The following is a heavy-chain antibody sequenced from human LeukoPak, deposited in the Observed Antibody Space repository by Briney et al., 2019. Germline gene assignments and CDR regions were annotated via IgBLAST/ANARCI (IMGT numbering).Heavy chain of an antibody. D-gene: IGHD3-16*01. J-gene: IGHJ4*02. CDR3: AKDYLPKSFAAYGGTDY. CDR1: GFTFSSYG. CDR2: IWYDGNNK. Sequence: GGSLRLSCAASGFTFSSYGMHWVRRAPGKGLEWLAVIWYDGNNKYYADSVKGRFTVSRDNSKNILYLQMNSLRAEDTAVYFCAKDYLPKSFAAYGGTDYWGRGTLVTVSS. V-gene: IGHV3-30*02.